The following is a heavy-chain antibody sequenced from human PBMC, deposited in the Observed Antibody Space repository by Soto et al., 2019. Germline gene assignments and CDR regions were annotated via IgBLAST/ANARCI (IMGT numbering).Heavy chain of an antibody. J-gene: IGHJ4*02. CDR2: IYYTGRT. CDR3: AREGSSSPEYFDF. Sequence: PSETMCLTCSVSGGSISSLDYYWTWIRQPPGEGLEWIGYIYYTGRTSSTPSLESRVTISIDTSKNQFSLKLSSVSAADTAVYYCAREGSSSPEYFDFWGPGTLVTVSS. D-gene: IGHD2-15*01. V-gene: IGHV4-30-4*01. CDR1: GGSISSLDYY.